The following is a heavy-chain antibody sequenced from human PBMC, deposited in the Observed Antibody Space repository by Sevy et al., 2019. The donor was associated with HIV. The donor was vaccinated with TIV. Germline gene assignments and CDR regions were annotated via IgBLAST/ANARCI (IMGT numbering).Heavy chain of an antibody. J-gene: IGHJ6*02. D-gene: IGHD4-17*01. CDR3: ARDVLRPYYGMDV. Sequence: GGSLRLSCAASGFTFSSYSMNWVRQAPGKGLEWVSSISSSSSYIYYADSVKGRFTISRDNAKNSLYLQMNSLGAEDTAVYYCARDVLRPYYGMDVWGQGTTVTVSS. CDR1: GFTFSSYS. V-gene: IGHV3-21*01. CDR2: ISSSSSYI.